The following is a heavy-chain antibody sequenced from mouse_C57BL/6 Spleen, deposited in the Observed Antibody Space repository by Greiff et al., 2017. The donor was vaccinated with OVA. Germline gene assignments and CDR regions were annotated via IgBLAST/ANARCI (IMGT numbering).Heavy chain of an antibody. D-gene: IGHD1-1*01. V-gene: IGHV1-76*01. J-gene: IGHJ1*03. CDR3: ARGYYGSSSYWYIDV. CDR1: GYTFTDYY. CDR2: IYPGSGNT. Sequence: LVESGAELVRPGASVKLSCKASGYTFTDYYINWVKQRPGQGLEWIARIYPGSGNTYYNEKFKGKATLTAEKSSSTAYMQLSSLTSEDSAVYFCARGYYGSSSYWYIDVWGTGTTVTVSS.